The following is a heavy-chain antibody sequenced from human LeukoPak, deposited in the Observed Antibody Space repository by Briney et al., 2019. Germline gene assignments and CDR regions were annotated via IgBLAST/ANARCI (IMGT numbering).Heavy chain of an antibody. J-gene: IGHJ4*02. CDR3: ARASYYDFWSGYFFDY. Sequence: ASVEVSCKASGYTFTGYYMHWVRQAPGQGLEWMGWINPNSGGTNYAQKFQGRVTMTRDTSISTAYMELSRLRSDDTAVYYCARASYYDFWSGYFFDYWGQGTLVTVSS. CDR1: GYTFTGYY. CDR2: INPNSGGT. D-gene: IGHD3-3*01. V-gene: IGHV1-2*02.